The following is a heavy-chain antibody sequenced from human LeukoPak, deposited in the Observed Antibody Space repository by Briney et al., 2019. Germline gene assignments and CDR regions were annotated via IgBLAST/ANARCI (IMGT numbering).Heavy chain of an antibody. D-gene: IGHD2-2*01. V-gene: IGHV3-48*03. J-gene: IGHJ6*03. CDR3: ARGYCSSTSCSNQYYYMDV. CDR2: ISSSGSTI. Sequence: GGSLRLSCAASGFTFSSYEMNWVRQAPGKGLEWVSYISSSGSTIYYADSVKGRFTISRDNAKNSLYLQMNSLRAEDTAVYYCARGYCSSTSCSNQYYYMDVWGKGTTVTVSS. CDR1: GFTFSSYE.